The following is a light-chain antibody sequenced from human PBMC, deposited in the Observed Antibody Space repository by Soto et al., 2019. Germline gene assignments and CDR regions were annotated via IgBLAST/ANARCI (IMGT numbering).Light chain of an antibody. Sequence: QSVLTQPPSVSGAPGQRVTISCTGSSSKIGAGYDVHWYQQLPGTAPKLLIYGNSNRPSGVPDRFSGSKSGTSAPLAITGLQAEDEADYYCQSYDSSLSGYGFGTGTKVTVL. J-gene: IGLJ1*01. V-gene: IGLV1-40*01. CDR2: GNS. CDR1: SSKIGAGYD. CDR3: QSYDSSLSGYG.